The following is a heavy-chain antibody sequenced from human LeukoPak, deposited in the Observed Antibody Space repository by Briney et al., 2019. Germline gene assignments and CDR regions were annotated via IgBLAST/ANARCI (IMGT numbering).Heavy chain of an antibody. CDR3: VRVVTTLLHYGMDV. CDR2: INSDGSST. Sequence: GGSLRLSCAASGFTVSSNYMSWVRQAPGKGLVWVSCINSDGSSTTYADSVKGRFTISRDNAKNTLYLQMNSLRAEDTAVYYCVRVVTTLLHYGMDVWGQGTTVTVSS. D-gene: IGHD4-11*01. J-gene: IGHJ6*02. V-gene: IGHV3-74*01. CDR1: GFTVSSNY.